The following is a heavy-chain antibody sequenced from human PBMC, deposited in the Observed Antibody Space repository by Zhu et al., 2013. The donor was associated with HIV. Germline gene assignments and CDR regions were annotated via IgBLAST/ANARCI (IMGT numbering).Heavy chain of an antibody. CDR2: INHSGST. J-gene: IGHJ6*03. Sequence: QVQLQQWGAGLLKPSETLSLTCAVYGGSFSGYYWSWIRQPPGKGLEWIGEINHSGSTNYNPSLKSRVTISVDTSKNQFSLKLSSVTAADTAVYYCASQSLRQWLVRSRGYYYYMDVWGKGTTGHRLL. D-gene: IGHD6-19*01. CDR3: ASQSLRQWLVRSRGYYYYMDV. V-gene: IGHV4-34*01. CDR1: GGSFSGYY.